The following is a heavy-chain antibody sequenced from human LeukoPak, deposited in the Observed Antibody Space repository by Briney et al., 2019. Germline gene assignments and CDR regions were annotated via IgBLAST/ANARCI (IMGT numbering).Heavy chain of an antibody. V-gene: IGHV1-69*04. CDR1: GGTFSSYA. CDR3: ARDGRAAADLDY. D-gene: IGHD6-13*01. J-gene: IGHJ4*02. CDR2: IIPILGIA. Sequence: GASVKVSCKASGGTFSSYAISWVRQAPGQGLEWMGRIIPILGIANYAQKFWGRVTITADKSTSTAYMELSSLRSEDTAVYYCARDGRAAADLDYWGQGTLVTVSS.